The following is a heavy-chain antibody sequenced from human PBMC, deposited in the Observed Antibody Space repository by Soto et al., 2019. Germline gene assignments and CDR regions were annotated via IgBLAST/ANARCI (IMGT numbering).Heavy chain of an antibody. CDR1: GFTFSSYA. CDR2: ISYDGSNK. J-gene: IGHJ6*02. CDR3: ARDPPVSGFSYGMDV. Sequence: GGSLSLSCAASGFTFSSYAMHWVRQAPGKGLEWVAVISYDGSNKYYADSVKGRFTISRDNSKNTLYLQMNSLRAEDTAVYYCARDPPVSGFSYGMDVWGQGTTVTVSS. V-gene: IGHV3-30-3*01. D-gene: IGHD3-16*01.